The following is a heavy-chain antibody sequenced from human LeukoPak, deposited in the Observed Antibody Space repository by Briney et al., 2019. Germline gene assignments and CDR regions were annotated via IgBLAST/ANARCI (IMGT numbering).Heavy chain of an antibody. J-gene: IGHJ6*03. Sequence: PSETLSLTCTVSGGSISSYYWSWIRLPPGKGLEWIGYIYYSGSTNYNPSLRSRVTISVDTSKNQFSLKLSSVTAADTAVYYCTRGSIAYYYMDVWGKGTTVTISS. CDR3: TRGSIAYYYMDV. D-gene: IGHD3-22*01. V-gene: IGHV4-59*01. CDR2: IYYSGST. CDR1: GGSISSYY.